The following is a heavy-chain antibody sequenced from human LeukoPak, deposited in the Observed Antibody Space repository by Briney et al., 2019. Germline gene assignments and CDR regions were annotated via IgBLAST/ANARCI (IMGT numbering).Heavy chain of an antibody. Sequence: GRSLRLSCAASGFTFSSYAVHWVRQAPGKGLEWVAVISYDGSNKYYADSVKGRFTISRDNSKNTLYLQMNSLRAEDTAVYYCARDLGSSGYDYSRRWFDPWGQGTLVTVSS. D-gene: IGHD5-12*01. CDR2: ISYDGSNK. V-gene: IGHV3-30*04. CDR3: ARDLGSSGYDYSRRWFDP. CDR1: GFTFSSYA. J-gene: IGHJ5*02.